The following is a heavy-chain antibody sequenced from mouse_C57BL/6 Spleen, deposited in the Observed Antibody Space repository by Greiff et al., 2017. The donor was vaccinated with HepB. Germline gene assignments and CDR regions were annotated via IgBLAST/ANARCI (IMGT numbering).Heavy chain of an antibody. V-gene: IGHV3-6*01. J-gene: IGHJ3*01. Sequence: VQLKESGPGLVKPSQSLSLTCSVTGYSITSGYYWNRIRQFPGNKLEWMGYISYDGSNNYNPSLKNRISITRDTSKNQFFLKLNSVTTEDTATYYCARGGYGSGPAWFAYWGQGTLVTVSA. CDR2: ISYDGSN. CDR1: GYSITSGYY. CDR3: ARGGYGSGPAWFAY. D-gene: IGHD1-1*01.